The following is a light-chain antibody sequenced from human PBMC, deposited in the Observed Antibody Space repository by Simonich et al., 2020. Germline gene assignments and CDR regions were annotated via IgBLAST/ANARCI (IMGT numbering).Light chain of an antibody. Sequence: NFMLTQPHSVSESPGKTVTISCTRSSGSIASNYVQLYQPRPCRAPTTVIYEDNQRPAGVPDRFYGSIDSSSNSASLTISGLKTEDEADYYCQSYDSSGWVFGGGTKLTVL. J-gene: IGLJ3*02. CDR1: SGSIASNY. V-gene: IGLV6-57*03. CDR3: QSYDSSGWV. CDR2: EDN.